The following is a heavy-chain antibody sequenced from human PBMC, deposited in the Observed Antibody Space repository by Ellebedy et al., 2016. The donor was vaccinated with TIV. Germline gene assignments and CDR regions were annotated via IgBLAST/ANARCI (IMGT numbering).Heavy chain of an antibody. CDR3: ARERLYYDFMDV. J-gene: IGHJ6*03. Sequence: SETLSLXXTVSGGSISSSSYYWGWIRQPPGKGLEWIGSIYYSGSTYYNPSLKSRVTISVDTSKNQFSLKLSSVTAADTAVYYCARERLYYDFMDVWGKGTTVTVSS. D-gene: IGHD3-3*01. CDR2: IYYSGST. V-gene: IGHV4-39*07. CDR1: GGSISSSSYY.